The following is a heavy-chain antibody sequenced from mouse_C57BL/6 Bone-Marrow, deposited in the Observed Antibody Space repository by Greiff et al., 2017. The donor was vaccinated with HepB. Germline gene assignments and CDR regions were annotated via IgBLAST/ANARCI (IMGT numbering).Heavy chain of an antibody. CDR2: IDPETGGT. J-gene: IGHJ4*01. CDR1: GYTFTDYE. CDR3: TRYGTFYGSSSYAMDY. D-gene: IGHD1-1*01. Sequence: QVQLKESGAELVRPGASVTLSCKASGYTFTDYEMHWVKQTPVHGLEWIGAIDPETGGTAYNQKFKGKAILTADKSSSTAYMELRSLTSEDSAVYYCTRYGTFYGSSSYAMDYWGQGTSVTVSS. V-gene: IGHV1-15*01.